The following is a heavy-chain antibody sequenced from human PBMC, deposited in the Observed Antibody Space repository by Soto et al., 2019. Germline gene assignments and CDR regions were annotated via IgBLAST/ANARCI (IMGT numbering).Heavy chain of an antibody. CDR3: ERKAHSSSPYNWFDP. V-gene: IGHV4-34*01. D-gene: IGHD6-6*01. Sequence: SETLCLTCAVYGGSFIGYYWSWIRQPPGKGLEWIGEINHSGSTNYNPSLKSRVTISVDTSKNQFSLKLSSVTAADTAVYYCERKAHSSSPYNWFDPWGQVTLVTVSS. J-gene: IGHJ5*02. CDR1: GGSFIGYY. CDR2: INHSGST.